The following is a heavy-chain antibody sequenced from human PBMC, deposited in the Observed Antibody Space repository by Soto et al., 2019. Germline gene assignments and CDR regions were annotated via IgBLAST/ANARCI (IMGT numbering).Heavy chain of an antibody. CDR3: ARSILEWSSYYYYYYMDV. J-gene: IGHJ6*03. V-gene: IGHV4-59*01. D-gene: IGHD3-3*01. CDR1: GGSISSYY. CDR2: IYYSGST. Sequence: SQSLPLTCTVSGGSISSYYWSWIRQHPGKGLEWIGYIYYSGSTNYNPSLKSRVTISVDTSKNQFSLKLSSVTAADTAVYYCARSILEWSSYYYYYYMDVWGKGTTVTVSS.